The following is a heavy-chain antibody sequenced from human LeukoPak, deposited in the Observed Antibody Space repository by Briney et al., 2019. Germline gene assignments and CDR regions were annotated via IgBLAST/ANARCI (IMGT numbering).Heavy chain of an antibody. J-gene: IGHJ5*02. Sequence: SETLSLTCTVSGYSISSGYYWGWIRQPPGKGLEWIGSIYHSGSTYYNPSLKSRVTISVDTSKNQFSLKLSSVTAADTAMYHCARGFSPRWFDPWGQGTLVTVSS. CDR1: GYSISSGYY. CDR3: ARGFSPRWFDP. CDR2: IYHSGST. V-gene: IGHV4-38-2*02. D-gene: IGHD3-3*01.